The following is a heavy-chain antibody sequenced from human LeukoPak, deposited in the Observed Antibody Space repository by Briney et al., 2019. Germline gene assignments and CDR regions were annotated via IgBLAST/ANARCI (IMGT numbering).Heavy chain of an antibody. CDR2: IIPIFGTA. V-gene: IGHV1-69*05. CDR3: ATGSGYSLYYFDY. CDR1: GGTFGSYA. D-gene: IGHD3-3*01. J-gene: IGHJ4*02. Sequence: ASVKVSCKASGGTFGSYAISWVRQAPGQGLEWMGRIIPIFGTANYAQKFQGRVTITTDESTSTAYMELSSLRSEDTAVYYCATGSGYSLYYFDYWGQGTLVTVSS.